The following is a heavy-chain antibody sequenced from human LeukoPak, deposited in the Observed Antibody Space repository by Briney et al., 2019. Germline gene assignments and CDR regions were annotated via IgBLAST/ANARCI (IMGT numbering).Heavy chain of an antibody. D-gene: IGHD2-2*02. CDR3: ASPDCSSTSCYIWYYGMDV. CDR1: GGSISSGGYY. V-gene: IGHV4-31*03. CDR2: IYYSGST. Sequence: SETLSLTCTVSGGSISSGGYYWSWIRQHPGKGLEWIGYIYYSGSTYYNPSLKSRVTISVDTSKNQFSLKLSSVTAADTAVYYCASPDCSSTSCYIWYYGMDVWGQGTTVTVSS. J-gene: IGHJ6*02.